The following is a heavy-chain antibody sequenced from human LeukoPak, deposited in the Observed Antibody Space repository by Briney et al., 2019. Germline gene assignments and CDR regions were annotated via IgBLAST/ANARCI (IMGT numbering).Heavy chain of an antibody. V-gene: IGHV3-30*18. J-gene: IGHJ4*02. D-gene: IGHD3-10*01. CDR1: GFTFSSYG. Sequence: GRSLRLSCAASGFTFSSYGMHWVRQAPGKGLEWVAVISYDGSNKYYADSVKGRFTISRDNSKNTLYLQMNSLRAEDTAVYYCAKDRRYGSGSYYNPFDYWGQGTLVTVSS. CDR2: ISYDGSNK. CDR3: AKDRRYGSGSYYNPFDY.